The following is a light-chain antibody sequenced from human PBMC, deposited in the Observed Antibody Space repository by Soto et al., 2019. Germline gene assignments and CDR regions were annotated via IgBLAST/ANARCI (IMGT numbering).Light chain of an antibody. CDR3: QQSYSTLMYT. J-gene: IGKJ2*01. Sequence: DIQMTQSPSSLSASVGDRVTITCRASQSISSYLNWYQQKPGKAPKLLIYAASSLQSGVPSRFSGSGSGTDFALTISSLQPEDFAPYYCQQSYSTLMYTFGQGTK. CDR2: AAS. V-gene: IGKV1-39*01. CDR1: QSISSY.